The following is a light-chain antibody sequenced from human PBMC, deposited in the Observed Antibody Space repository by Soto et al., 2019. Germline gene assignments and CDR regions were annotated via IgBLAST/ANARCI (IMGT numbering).Light chain of an antibody. CDR3: GPWATSLGAYV. J-gene: IGLJ1*01. Sequence: QSVMTQPPSVSAAPGQKVTISCSGSSSNIGGNSVSWYQQLPGTAPKLLIYDDNKRPSGIPDRFSGSKSGTSATLGITGFVLGAEAVYHCGPWATSLGAYVFGTGTKLTVL. V-gene: IGLV1-51*01. CDR2: DDN. CDR1: SSNIGGNS.